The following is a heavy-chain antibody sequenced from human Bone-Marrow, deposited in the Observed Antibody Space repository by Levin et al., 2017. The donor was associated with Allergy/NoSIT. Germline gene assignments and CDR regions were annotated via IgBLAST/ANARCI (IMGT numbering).Heavy chain of an antibody. CDR2: ISYDGSKK. V-gene: IGHV3-30*18. D-gene: IGHD2-21*02. CDR3: AKEELEYCGGDCYELDF. Sequence: GGSLRLSCAASGFTFSSFDTYGMHWVRQAPGKGLEWVAVISYDGSKKYYADSVKGRFTISRDNSKNILYLQMNTLRAEDTAVYSCAKEELEYCGGDCYELDFWGRGTLVTVSS. J-gene: IGHJ4*02. CDR1: GFTFSSFDTYG.